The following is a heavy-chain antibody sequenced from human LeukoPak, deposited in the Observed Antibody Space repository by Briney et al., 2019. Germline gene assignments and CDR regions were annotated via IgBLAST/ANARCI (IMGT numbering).Heavy chain of an antibody. Sequence: GGSLRLSCAASGFTFSSYAMNWVRQAPGKGLEWVAVISDDGRHNYYADSVKGRFTISRDNSKSTLYLQMNSLRDDDSAAYFCARVYLERLTAGYFDHWGQGTQVTVSP. CDR1: GFTFSSYA. V-gene: IGHV3-30*04. D-gene: IGHD2-8*01. J-gene: IGHJ4*02. CDR3: ARVYLERLTAGYFDH. CDR2: ISDDGRHN.